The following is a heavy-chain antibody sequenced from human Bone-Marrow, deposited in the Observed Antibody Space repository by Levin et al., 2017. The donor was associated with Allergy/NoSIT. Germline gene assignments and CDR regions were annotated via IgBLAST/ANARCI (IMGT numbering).Heavy chain of an antibody. Sequence: LSLTCAASGFTFSSYGMHWVRQAPGKGLEWVAVIWYDGSDKYYVDSVKGRFTISRDNSKKTLYLQMNSLRAEDTAVYYCAKAVAGTGTPHLWGQGTLVNVSS. J-gene: IGHJ4*02. D-gene: IGHD6-19*01. CDR1: GFTFSSYG. CDR2: IWYDGSDK. CDR3: AKAVAGTGTPHL. V-gene: IGHV3-33*06.